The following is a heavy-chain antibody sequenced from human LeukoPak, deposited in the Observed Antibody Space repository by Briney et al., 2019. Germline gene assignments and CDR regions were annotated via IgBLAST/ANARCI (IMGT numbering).Heavy chain of an antibody. D-gene: IGHD6-13*01. CDR2: MYSGGAT. Sequence: GGSLRLSCAASGFTVSSNYMTWVRQTPGKGLEWVSVMYSGGATYYTDSVKGRFTISRDNSKNTMYLQMNSLRAEDTAVYYCARIDSFSWPAFLYWGQGTLVTVSS. J-gene: IGHJ4*02. V-gene: IGHV3-53*01. CDR3: ARIDSFSWPAFLY. CDR1: GFTVSSNY.